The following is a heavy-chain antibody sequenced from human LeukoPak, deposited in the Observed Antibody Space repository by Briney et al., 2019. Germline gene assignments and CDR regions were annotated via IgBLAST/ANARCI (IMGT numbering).Heavy chain of an antibody. V-gene: IGHV1-18*01. J-gene: IGHJ4*02. CDR3: AREGDSGSYFDY. Sequence: ASVKVSCKASGYTFTSYGISWVRQAPGQGLEWMGWISSYNGNTNYAQKLQGRVTMTTDTSTRTAYMELRSLRSDDTAVYYCAREGDSGSYFDYWGQGTLVTVSS. D-gene: IGHD1-26*01. CDR1: GYTFTSYG. CDR2: ISSYNGNT.